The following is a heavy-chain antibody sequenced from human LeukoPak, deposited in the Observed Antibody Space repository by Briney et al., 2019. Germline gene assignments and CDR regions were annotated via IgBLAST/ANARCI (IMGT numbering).Heavy chain of an antibody. J-gene: IGHJ4*02. CDR1: GYCFTSYW. V-gene: IGHV5-51*01. CDR3: ARQWLESYYLDY. D-gene: IGHD6-19*01. CDR2: IYPGDSDT. Sequence: GESLKISCKGSGYCFTSYWIGWVRRMPGKGLEWMGMIYPGDSDTRYSPSFQGQVTIPADKSISTAYLQWSSLKASDTAMYYCARQWLESYYLDYWGQGTLVTVSS.